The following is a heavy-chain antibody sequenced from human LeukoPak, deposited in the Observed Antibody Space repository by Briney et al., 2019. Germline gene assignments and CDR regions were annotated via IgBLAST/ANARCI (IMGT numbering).Heavy chain of an antibody. CDR1: GFTFSSYA. CDR2: ISGSGGST. CDR3: AKVRSGYSYGSPGFPYYYYMDV. J-gene: IGHJ6*03. Sequence: PGGSLRLSCAASGFTFSSYAMSWVRQAPGKGLEWVSAISGSGGSTYYADSVKGRSTISRDNSKNTLYLQMNSLRAEDTAVYYCAKVRSGYSYGSPGFPYYYYMDVWGKGTTVTVSS. V-gene: IGHV3-23*01. D-gene: IGHD5-18*01.